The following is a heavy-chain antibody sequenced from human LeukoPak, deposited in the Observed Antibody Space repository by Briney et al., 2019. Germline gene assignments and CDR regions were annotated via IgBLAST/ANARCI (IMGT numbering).Heavy chain of an antibody. Sequence: GGSLRLSCVASGFTFSSYWMHWVRQAPGKGLEWVANIKLDGTEKYYVDSVKGRFTISRDNAKNSLYLQMNSLRAEDTAVYYCASDRFYFGVWGQGTLVTVSS. CDR1: GFTFSSYW. CDR2: IKLDGTEK. V-gene: IGHV3-7*05. J-gene: IGHJ4*02. D-gene: IGHD3-16*01. CDR3: ASDRFYFGV.